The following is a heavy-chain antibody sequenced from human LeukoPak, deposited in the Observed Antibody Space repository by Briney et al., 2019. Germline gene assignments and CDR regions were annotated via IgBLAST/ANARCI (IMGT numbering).Heavy chain of an antibody. CDR2: TRSSGSTI. D-gene: IGHD6-25*01. CDR1: GFTLSSYA. CDR3: ARESIENSGYDAFDI. Sequence: QSGGSLRLSCAASGFTLSSYAMHWVRQAPGKGLEWLSYTRSSGSTIYYADSVKGRFTISRDNAKNSLYLQMNSLRAEDTAVYYCARESIENSGYDAFDIWGQGTMVTVSS. V-gene: IGHV3-48*03. J-gene: IGHJ3*02.